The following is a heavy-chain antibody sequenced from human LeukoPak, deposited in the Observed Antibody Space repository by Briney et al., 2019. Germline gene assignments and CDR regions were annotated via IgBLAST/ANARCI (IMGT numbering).Heavy chain of an antibody. J-gene: IGHJ6*03. CDR3: AKNYYGSGNYPYYYYMDV. CDR1: GFTFSSHG. CDR2: ISASGGTT. Sequence: PGGSLRLSCAASGFTFSSHGMSWVRQAPGKGLEWVSGISASGGTTYYADSVKGRFTTSRDNSKNMLYVQMNSLRAEDTAVYYCAKNYYGSGNYPYYYYMDVWGKGTSVTISS. D-gene: IGHD3-10*01. V-gene: IGHV3-23*01.